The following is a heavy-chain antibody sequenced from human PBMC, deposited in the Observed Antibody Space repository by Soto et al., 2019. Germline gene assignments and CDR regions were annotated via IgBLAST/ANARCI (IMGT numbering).Heavy chain of an antibody. CDR3: ARAHEYGGNSADFDI. Sequence: QVQLVQSGAEVKKPGSSMKVSCKASGGTFSTSSINWVRQAPGQRPEWMGNILPIFGTADYAQKFQDRVTVTADKSTNTAYLELSSLFSEDTAVYYCARAHEYGGNSADFDIWGQGTVVTVSS. J-gene: IGHJ3*02. CDR1: GGTFSTSS. CDR2: ILPIFGTA. D-gene: IGHD4-17*01. V-gene: IGHV1-69*14.